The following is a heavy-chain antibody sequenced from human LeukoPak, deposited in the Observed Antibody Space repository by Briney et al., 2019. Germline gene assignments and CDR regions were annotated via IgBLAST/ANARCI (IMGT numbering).Heavy chain of an antibody. V-gene: IGHV4-59*01. CDR1: GGSISSYY. Sequence: SETLSLTCTVSGGSISSYYWSWIRQPPGKGLEWIGYIYYSGSTNYNPSLKGRVTISVDTSKNQFSLKLSSVTAADTAVYYCARVTYGSGSYYSFDYWGQGTLVTVSS. J-gene: IGHJ4*02. CDR3: ARVTYGSGSYYSFDY. CDR2: IYYSGST. D-gene: IGHD3-10*01.